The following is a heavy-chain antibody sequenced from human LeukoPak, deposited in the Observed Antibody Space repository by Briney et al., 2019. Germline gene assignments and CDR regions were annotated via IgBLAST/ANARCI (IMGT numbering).Heavy chain of an antibody. CDR2: ISGRDGST. CDR1: GFTFSSFA. J-gene: IGHJ6*03. CDR3: TRDYQNYYGSGSRRDMDV. V-gene: IGHV3-23*01. D-gene: IGHD3-10*01. Sequence: GGSQRLSCAASGFTFSSFAMSWVRQAPGKGLEWVSGISGRDGSTYYADSVKGRFTISRDNSKNTLYLQMNSLKTEDTAVYYCTRDYQNYYGSGSRRDMDVWGKGTTVTISS.